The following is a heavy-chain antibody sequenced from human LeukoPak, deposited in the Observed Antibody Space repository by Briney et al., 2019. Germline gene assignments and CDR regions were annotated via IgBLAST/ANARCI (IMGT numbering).Heavy chain of an antibody. CDR3: ARVSPFGWELTEAHFDY. CDR2: ISSSSSTI. Sequence: GGALRLSCAAPGFTFSSYSMNWVRQAPGKGLEWVSYISSSSSTIYYTHSVKGRFTISRDNAKNSLYLQMNSPRDEDTAVYYCARVSPFGWELTEAHFDYWGQGPLVTVSS. D-gene: IGHD1-26*01. CDR1: GFTFSSYS. J-gene: IGHJ4*02. V-gene: IGHV3-48*02.